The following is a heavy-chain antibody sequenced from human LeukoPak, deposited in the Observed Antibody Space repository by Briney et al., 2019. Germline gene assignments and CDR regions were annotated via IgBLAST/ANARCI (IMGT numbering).Heavy chain of an antibody. J-gene: IGHJ6*03. CDR1: GGSLSGHY. CDR3: ARGYSSGYIDYYYYMDV. Sequence: LETLSLTCTVSGGSLSGHYWSWIRQPPGKRLEWIGYVSYTGRTKYNPSLQSRVTISIDTSKSQFSLKLTSVTSADTAVYSCARGYSSGYIDYYYYMDVWGKGTTVTVSS. CDR2: VSYTGRT. V-gene: IGHV4-59*11. D-gene: IGHD5-18*01.